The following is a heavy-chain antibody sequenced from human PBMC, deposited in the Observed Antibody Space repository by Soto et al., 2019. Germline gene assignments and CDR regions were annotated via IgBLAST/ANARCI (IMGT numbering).Heavy chain of an antibody. Sequence: QVQLQESGPGLVNLSGTLSLTCAVSGGSISSDNWWSWVRQSPGKGLEWIGEIYHSGSANYNPSLKGRVAISRDESKYQFSLNMRSVTGADRGMYYCARIRFGGNWGQGIRVTACS. CDR3: ARIRFGGN. V-gene: IGHV4-4*02. D-gene: IGHD3-10*01. CDR1: GGSISSDNW. J-gene: IGHJ4*02. CDR2: IYHSGSA.